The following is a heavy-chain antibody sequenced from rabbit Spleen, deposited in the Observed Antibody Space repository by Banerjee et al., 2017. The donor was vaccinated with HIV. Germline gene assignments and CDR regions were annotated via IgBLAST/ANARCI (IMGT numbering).Heavy chain of an antibody. Sequence: EESGGDLVKPEGSLPLTCTASGFTLSSYWICWVRQAPGKGLEWIACIDAGSSGSTYYATWAKGRFTISKTSSTTVTLQMTSLTAADTATYFCARGAWSTDCMNLWGQGTLVTVS. CDR2: IDAGSSGST. CDR3: ARGAWSTDCMNL. D-gene: IGHD7-1*01. V-gene: IGHV1S45*01. CDR1: GFTLSSYW. J-gene: IGHJ4*01.